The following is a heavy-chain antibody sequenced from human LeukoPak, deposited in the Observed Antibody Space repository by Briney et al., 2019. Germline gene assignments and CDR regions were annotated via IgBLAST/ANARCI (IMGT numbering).Heavy chain of an antibody. CDR1: GFTFSSYS. Sequence: GGSLRLSCAASGFTFSSYSMNWVRQAPGKGLEWVSSISSSSSYIYYADSVKGRFTISRDNAKNSLYLQMNSLRAEDTALYYCAKDLHNGARHWGQGTLVTVSS. CDR3: AKDLHNGARH. J-gene: IGHJ4*02. V-gene: IGHV3-21*04. D-gene: IGHD4-17*01. CDR2: ISSSSSYI.